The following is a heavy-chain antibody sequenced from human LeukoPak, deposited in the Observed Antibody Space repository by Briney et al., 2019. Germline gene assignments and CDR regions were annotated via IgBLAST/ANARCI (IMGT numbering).Heavy chain of an antibody. J-gene: IGHJ4*02. CDR2: IYYSGST. D-gene: IGHD2-2*01. CDR1: GGSFSSSDYY. CDR3: ARPYCSSTSCYYRN. Sequence: SETLSLTCTVSGGSFSSSDYYWGWIRQPPGKGLEWIGSIYYSGSTNYNPSLKSRVTISVDTSKNQFSLKLSSVTAADTAVYYCARPYCSSTSCYYRNWGQGTLVTVSS. V-gene: IGHV4-39*07.